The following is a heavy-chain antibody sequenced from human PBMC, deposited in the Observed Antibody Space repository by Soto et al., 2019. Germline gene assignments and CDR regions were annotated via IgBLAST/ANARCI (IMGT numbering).Heavy chain of an antibody. Sequence: SETLSLTCTVSGGSISSGGYYWSWIRQHPGKGLEWIGYIYYSGITYYNPSLKSRVTISVDTSKNQFSLKLSSVTAADTAVYYCASRDTAMVTFDYWGQGTLVTSPQ. D-gene: IGHD5-18*01. J-gene: IGHJ4*02. CDR1: GGSISSGGYY. V-gene: IGHV4-31*03. CDR2: IYYSGIT. CDR3: ASRDTAMVTFDY.